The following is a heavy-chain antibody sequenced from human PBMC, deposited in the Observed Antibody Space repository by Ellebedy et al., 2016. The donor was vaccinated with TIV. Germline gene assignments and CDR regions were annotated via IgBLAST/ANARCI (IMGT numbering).Heavy chain of an antibody. Sequence: GESLKISWAASGFTFNNYAMSWVRQAPGKGLEWVSTISHTGTRTYYANSVEGRFIISRDNSKRTLYLQMNSLRAEDTAVYYCAKGRGGGSDSSSPRYYFDSWGLGTLVTVSS. CDR3: AKGRGGGSDSSSPRYYFDS. CDR2: ISHTGTRT. J-gene: IGHJ4*02. CDR1: GFTFNNYA. V-gene: IGHV3-23*01. D-gene: IGHD6-19*01.